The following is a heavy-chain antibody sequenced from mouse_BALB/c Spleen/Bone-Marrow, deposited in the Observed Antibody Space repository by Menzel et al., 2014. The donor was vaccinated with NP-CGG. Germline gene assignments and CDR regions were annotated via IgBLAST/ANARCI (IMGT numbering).Heavy chain of an antibody. CDR3: AREGYRYAAWFDY. CDR1: GYTFTDYA. Sequence: QVQLKESGPELVRPGVSVKFSCKGSGYTFTDYAMHWVKQSHAKSLEWIGVINTYSGNTNYNQNFKGKATMTVDKSSSTAYMELARLTYEDSAIYYCAREGYRYAAWFDYWGQGTLVTVSA. V-gene: IGHV1-67*01. CDR2: INTYSGNT. D-gene: IGHD3-1*01. J-gene: IGHJ3*01.